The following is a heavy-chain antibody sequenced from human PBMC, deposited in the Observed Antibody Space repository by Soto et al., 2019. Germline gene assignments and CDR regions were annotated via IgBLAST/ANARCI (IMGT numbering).Heavy chain of an antibody. CDR3: ARAFLYDYIWGSYNY. J-gene: IGHJ4*02. V-gene: IGHV1-18*01. D-gene: IGHD3-16*01. CDR2: ISAYNGNT. Sequence: ASVKVSCKASGYTFTSYGISWVRQAPGQGLEWMGWISAYNGNTNYAQKLQGRVTMTTDTSTSTAYMELRSLRSDDTAVYYCARAFLYDYIWGSYNYWGQGTLVTVSS. CDR1: GYTFTSYG.